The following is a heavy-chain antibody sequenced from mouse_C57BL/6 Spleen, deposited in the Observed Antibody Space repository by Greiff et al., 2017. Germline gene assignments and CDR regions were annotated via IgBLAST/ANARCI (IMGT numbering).Heavy chain of an antibody. J-gene: IGHJ2*01. CDR2: IYPGSGST. CDR3: ARGGGNYVLDY. CDR1: GYTFTSYW. V-gene: IGHV1-55*01. Sequence: VQLQQPGAELVKPGASVKMSCKASGYTFTSYWITWVKQRPGQGLEWIGDIYPGSGSTNYNEKFKGKATLTVDTSSSTAYMQLSSLTSEDSAVYYCARGGGNYVLDYWGQGTTRTVSS. D-gene: IGHD2-1*01.